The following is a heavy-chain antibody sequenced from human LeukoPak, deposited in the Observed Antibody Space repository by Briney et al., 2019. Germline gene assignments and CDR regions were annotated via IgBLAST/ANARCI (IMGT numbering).Heavy chain of an antibody. J-gene: IGHJ6*02. D-gene: IGHD2-15*01. Sequence: PGGSLRLSCAASGFTFSSCAMSWVRQAPGKGLEWVSAISGSGGSTYYADSVKGRFTISRENAKNSLYLQMNSLRAGDTAVYYCARGLGYCSGGSCFPRPYYYGMDVWGQGTTVTVSS. CDR1: GFTFSSCA. CDR3: ARGLGYCSGGSCFPRPYYYGMDV. V-gene: IGHV3-23*01. CDR2: ISGSGGST.